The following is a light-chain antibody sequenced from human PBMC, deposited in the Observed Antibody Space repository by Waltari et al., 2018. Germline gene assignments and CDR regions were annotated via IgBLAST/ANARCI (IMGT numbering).Light chain of an antibody. CDR3: QQYDGSVVT. V-gene: IGKV3-20*01. Sequence: EIVLTQSPGTLSVSPGERVTVSCRASQTITGSWLTWYHQKPGQSPRLLIYGASNRAPGIPDSFSGSGSGTDFTLTISRREPEDSAVYYCQQYDGSVVTFGGGTKVEIK. CDR2: GAS. J-gene: IGKJ4*01. CDR1: QTITGSW.